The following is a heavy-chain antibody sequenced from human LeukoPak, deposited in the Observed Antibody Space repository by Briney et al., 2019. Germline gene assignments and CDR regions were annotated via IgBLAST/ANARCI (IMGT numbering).Heavy chain of an antibody. D-gene: IGHD1-26*01. Sequence: APVKVCCKVAGHTLTSSAIHWVREAPGKGLEWRGGFDAEDGETIYAQKFQGRVTMTEDTSTDTAYMELRSLRSEDTAVYYCATGWVGAAFDYWGQGTLVTVSS. CDR1: GHTLTSSA. J-gene: IGHJ4*02. V-gene: IGHV1-24*01. CDR3: ATGWVGAAFDY. CDR2: FDAEDGET.